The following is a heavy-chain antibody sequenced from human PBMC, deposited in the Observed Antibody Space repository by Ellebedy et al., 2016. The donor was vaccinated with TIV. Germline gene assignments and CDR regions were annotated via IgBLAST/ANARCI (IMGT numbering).Heavy chain of an antibody. J-gene: IGHJ4*02. CDR1: GFSVSNTY. D-gene: IGHD1-26*01. CDR2: TYSDDRT. V-gene: IGHV3-53*01. Sequence: GESLKISCAASGFSVSNTYMSWVRQAPGEGLEWVSVTYSDDRTYYADSVKGRFTFSRDNSRNTVSLQMNSLRVEDTAVYYCVRSRHSDGYFDYWGQGTLVTVSS. CDR3: VRSRHSDGYFDY.